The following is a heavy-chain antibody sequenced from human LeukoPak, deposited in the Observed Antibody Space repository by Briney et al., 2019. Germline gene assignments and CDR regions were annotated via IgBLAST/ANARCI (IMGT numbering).Heavy chain of an antibody. D-gene: IGHD5-12*01. V-gene: IGHV1-18*01. J-gene: IGHJ4*02. CDR1: GYTFTSYG. CDR3: ARDRGILRNRGYSGYDGLGY. CDR2: ISAYNGNT. Sequence: GASVKVSCKASGYTFTSYGISWVRQAPGQGLEWMGWISAYNGNTNYAQKLQGRVTMTTDTSTSTAYMELRSLRSDDTAVYYCARDRGILRNRGYSGYDGLGYWGQGTLVTVSS.